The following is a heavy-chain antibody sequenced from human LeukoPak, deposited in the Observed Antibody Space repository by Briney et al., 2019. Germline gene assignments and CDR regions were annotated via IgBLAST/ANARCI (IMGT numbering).Heavy chain of an antibody. V-gene: IGHV7-4-1*02. CDR3: ARDQASYYDILTGYYHFDY. Sequence: ASVKVSCKASGYTFTSYAMNWVRQAPGQGLEWMGWINTNTGNPTYAQGFTGRFVFSLDTSVSTAYLQISSLKAEDAAVYYCARDQASYYDILTGYYHFDYWGQGTLVTVSS. D-gene: IGHD3-9*01. CDR1: GYTFTSYA. J-gene: IGHJ4*02. CDR2: INTNTGNP.